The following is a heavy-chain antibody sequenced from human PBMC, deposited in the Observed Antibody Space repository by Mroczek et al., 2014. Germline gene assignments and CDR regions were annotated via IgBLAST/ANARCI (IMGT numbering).Heavy chain of an antibody. CDR2: IYYSGST. Sequence: QVQLQESGPGLVKPSETLSLTCTVSGGSISSSSYYWGWIRQPPGKGLEWIGSIYYSGSTYYNPSLKSRVTISVDTSKNQFSLKLSSVTAADTAVYYCAGAPSSWYVLVGWGQGTLVTVSS. J-gene: IGHJ4*02. D-gene: IGHD6-13*01. CDR1: GGSISSSSYY. CDR3: AGAPSSWYVLVG. V-gene: IGHV4-39*01.